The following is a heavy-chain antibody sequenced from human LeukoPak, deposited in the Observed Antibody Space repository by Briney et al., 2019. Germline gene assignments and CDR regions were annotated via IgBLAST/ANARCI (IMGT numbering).Heavy chain of an antibody. CDR2: IDGNGGST. V-gene: IGHV3-64*01. CDR1: GFTFSAYV. Sequence: GGSLRLSCAASGFTFSAYVMHWVRQAPGKGLEYVSTIDGNGGSTYYANSVKGRFIISRDNSKNTLNLQMGSLRAEDMAVYYCARGGGYCSRTGCYGIDYWGQGTLVTVSP. D-gene: IGHD2-2*01. J-gene: IGHJ4*02. CDR3: ARGGGYCSRTGCYGIDY.